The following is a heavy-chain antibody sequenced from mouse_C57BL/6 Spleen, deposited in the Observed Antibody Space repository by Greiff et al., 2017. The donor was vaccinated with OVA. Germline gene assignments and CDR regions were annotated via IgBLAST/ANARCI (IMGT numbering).Heavy chain of an antibody. CDR1: GYSFTGYF. CDR3: ARYYYGSSYAFDY. J-gene: IGHJ2*01. V-gene: IGHV1-20*01. CDR2: LNPYNGDT. Sequence: VQLQQSGPELVKPGDSVKISCKASGYSFTGYFMNWVMQSHGKSLEWIGRLNPYNGDTFYNQKFKGKATLTVDKSSSTAHMELRSLTSEDSAVYYCARYYYGSSYAFDYWGQGTTLTVSS. D-gene: IGHD1-1*01.